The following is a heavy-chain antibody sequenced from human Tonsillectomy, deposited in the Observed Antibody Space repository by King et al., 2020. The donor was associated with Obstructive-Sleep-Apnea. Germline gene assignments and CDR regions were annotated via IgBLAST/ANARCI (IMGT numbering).Heavy chain of an antibody. D-gene: IGHD6-19*01. CDR2: ISGSTSYI. CDR1: GFTFSSYN. J-gene: IGHJ4*02. CDR3: ARDRGWLVHFDD. V-gene: IGHV3-21*01. Sequence: VQLVESGGGLVKPGGSLRLSCAASGFTFSSYNMNWVRQAPGKGLEWVSSISGSTSYISYSDSVKGRFTISRDNAKNSLHLQMNSLRAEDTAVYFCARDRGWLVHFDDWGQGALVTVSS.